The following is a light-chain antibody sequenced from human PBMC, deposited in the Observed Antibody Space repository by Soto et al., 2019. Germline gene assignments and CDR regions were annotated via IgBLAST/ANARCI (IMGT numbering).Light chain of an antibody. CDR1: XXADTSAHW. Sequence: QAVVTQEPSLTVSPGGTXTXXXXXXXXADTSAHWPYWFQQKPGQAPRTLIYDISSKHSWTPARFSGSLLGGKAALTLSGAQPEDEAEYYCLLSYSGAWVFGGGTKLTVL. J-gene: IGLJ3*02. V-gene: IGLV7-46*01. CDR2: DIS. CDR3: LLSYSGAWV.